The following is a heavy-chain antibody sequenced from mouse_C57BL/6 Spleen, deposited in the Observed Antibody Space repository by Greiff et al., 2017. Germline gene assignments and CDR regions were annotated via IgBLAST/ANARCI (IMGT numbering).Heavy chain of an antibody. V-gene: IGHV5-17*01. CDR3: ARPAAYYFDY. J-gene: IGHJ2*01. CDR2: ISSGSSTI. CDR1: GFTFSDYG. Sequence: EVKLVESGGGLVKPGGSLKLSCAASGFTFSDYGMHWVRQAPEKGLEWVAYISSGSSTIYYADTVKGRFTISRDNAKNTLFLQMTRLRSEDTAMYYCARPAAYYFDYWGQGTTLTVSS.